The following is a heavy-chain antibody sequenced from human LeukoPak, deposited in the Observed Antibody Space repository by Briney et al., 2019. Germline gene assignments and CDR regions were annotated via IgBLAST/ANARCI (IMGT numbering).Heavy chain of an antibody. V-gene: IGHV3-23*01. CDR2: ISGSGGST. Sequence: GGSLRLSCAASGVTFSSYAMSWVRQPPGKGLEWVAAISGSGGSTYYADSVKGRFTISRDNSTNTLYLQMNSLRAEDTAVYYCAKGIHDFWSVYYYYYYGMDVSGQGTTVTVSS. CDR1: GVTFSSYA. D-gene: IGHD3-3*01. CDR3: AKGIHDFWSVYYYYYYGMDV. J-gene: IGHJ6*02.